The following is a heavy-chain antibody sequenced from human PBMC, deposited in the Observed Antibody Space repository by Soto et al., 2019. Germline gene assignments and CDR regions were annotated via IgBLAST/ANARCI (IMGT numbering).Heavy chain of an antibody. D-gene: IGHD6-6*01. Sequence: QVQLVESGGGVVQPGRSLRLSCAASGFTFSSYAMHWVRQAPGKGLGWVAVISYDGSNKYYADSVKARFTISRDNSKNTLYLQMNSLRAEDTAVYYCARDFSSFSSSSDPYFDYWGQGTLVTVSS. CDR3: ARDFSSFSSSSDPYFDY. CDR1: GFTFSSYA. V-gene: IGHV3-30-3*01. CDR2: ISYDGSNK. J-gene: IGHJ4*02.